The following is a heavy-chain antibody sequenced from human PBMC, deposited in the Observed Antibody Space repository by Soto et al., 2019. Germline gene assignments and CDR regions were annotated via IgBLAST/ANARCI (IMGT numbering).Heavy chain of an antibody. J-gene: IGHJ3*02. D-gene: IGHD3-22*01. CDR1: GGSISSYY. CDR3: ARRLIVAYDAFDI. Sequence: SETLSLTCTVSGGSISSYYWSWIRQPPGKGLEWIGYIYYSGSTNYNPSLKSRVTISVDTSKNQFSLKLSSVTAADTAVYYCARRLIVAYDAFDIWGQGTMVT. V-gene: IGHV4-59*01. CDR2: IYYSGST.